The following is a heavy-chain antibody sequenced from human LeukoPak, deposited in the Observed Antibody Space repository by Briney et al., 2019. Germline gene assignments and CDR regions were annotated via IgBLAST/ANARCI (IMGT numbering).Heavy chain of an antibody. CDR3: ARGESYDILTGYYNLADY. V-gene: IGHV3-64*01. CDR1: GFTFSSYA. Sequence: GGSLRLSCAASGFTFSSYAMHWVRQAPGKGLEYVSAISSNGGSTYYANSVKGRFTISRDNSKNTLYLQMGSLRAEDMAVYYCARGESYDILTGYYNLADYWGQGTLVTVSS. CDR2: ISSNGGST. J-gene: IGHJ4*02. D-gene: IGHD3-9*01.